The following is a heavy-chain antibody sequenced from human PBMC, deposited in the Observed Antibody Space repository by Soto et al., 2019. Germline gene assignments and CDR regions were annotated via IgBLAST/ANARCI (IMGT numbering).Heavy chain of an antibody. D-gene: IGHD6-13*01. CDR2: IYYSGST. CDR1: GGSISSYY. V-gene: IGHV4-59*01. CDR3: ARDRAAAALFDP. Sequence: SETLSLTCTVSGGSISSYYWSWIRQPPGKGLEWIGYIYYSGSTNYNPSLKSRVTISVDTSKNQFSLKLSSVTAADTAVYYCARDRAAAALFDPWGKGTLVTVSS. J-gene: IGHJ5*02.